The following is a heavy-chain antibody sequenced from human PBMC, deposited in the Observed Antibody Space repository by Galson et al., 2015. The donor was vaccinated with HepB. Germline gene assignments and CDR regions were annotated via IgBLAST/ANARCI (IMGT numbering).Heavy chain of an antibody. V-gene: IGHV3-30*03. J-gene: IGHJ3*01. CDR2: ISSDGSKE. CDR3: AREGRSEGVVADHGFDV. Sequence: SLRLSCAASGFTFNNCAMHWVRQAPGKGLEWVALISSDGSKEYNGDSVKGRFTISRDSSKNTVYLQMNTLRVDDTAVYYCAREGRSEGVVADHGFDVWGQGTMVTVSS. CDR1: GFTFNNCA. D-gene: IGHD3-22*01.